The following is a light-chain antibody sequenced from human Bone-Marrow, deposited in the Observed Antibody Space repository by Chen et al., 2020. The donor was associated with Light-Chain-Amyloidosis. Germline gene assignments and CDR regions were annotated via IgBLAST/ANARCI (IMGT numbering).Light chain of an antibody. V-gene: IGLV2-14*03. J-gene: IGLJ3*02. CDR3: SSYTRSSTWV. Sequence: QSALTQPASVSGSPGQSITISCSGTSSDVGGYIFVSWYQQHPGEAPKLIIYDVSNRPAGVSNRFSASKAGNTASLTISGRQAEDEADYYCSSYTRSSTWVFGGGTKVTVL. CDR1: SSDVGGYIF. CDR2: DVS.